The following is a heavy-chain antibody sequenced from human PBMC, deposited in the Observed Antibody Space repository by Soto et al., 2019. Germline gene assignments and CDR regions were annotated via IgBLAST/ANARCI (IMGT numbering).Heavy chain of an antibody. J-gene: IGHJ6*02. CDR3: SSRGSATCYGMDV. V-gene: IGHV3-48*02. CDR2: ISSSSSTI. Sequence: GGSLRLSSAAYGFTFSSYSMNWVRQAPGKGLEWVSYISSSSSTIYYADSVKGRFTISRDNAKNSLYLQMNSLRDEDTAVYYWSSRGSATCYGMDVWGQGTTDTVSS. CDR1: GFTFSSYS. D-gene: IGHD3-16*01.